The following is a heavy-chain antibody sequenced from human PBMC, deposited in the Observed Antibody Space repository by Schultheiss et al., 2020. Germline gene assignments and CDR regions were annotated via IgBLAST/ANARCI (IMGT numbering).Heavy chain of an antibody. V-gene: IGHV4-61*01. CDR2: INHSGNT. J-gene: IGHJ4*02. CDR1: GGSVSSGSYY. CDR3: ARGDSSSWHYFDY. Sequence: SETLSLTCTVSGGSVSSGSYYWSWIRQPPGKGLEWIGEINHSGNTKYNPSLKSRVTISVDTSKNQFSLKVNSVTAADTAVYYCARGDSSSWHYFDYWGQGTLVTVSS. D-gene: IGHD6-13*01.